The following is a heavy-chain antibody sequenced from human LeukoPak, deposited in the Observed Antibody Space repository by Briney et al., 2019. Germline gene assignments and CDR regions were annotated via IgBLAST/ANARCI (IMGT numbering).Heavy chain of an antibody. V-gene: IGHV3-66*01. J-gene: IGHJ4*02. D-gene: IGHD2-2*01. CDR1: GFTVSSNY. Sequence: PGGSLRLSCAAFGFTVSSNYMSWVRQAPGKGLEWVSVIYAGGSTHYADSVKGRFTISRDNSKNTLYLQMNSLTAEDTAVYYCARAVVGTSCYGYCGQGTLVTVSS. CDR3: ARAVVGTSCYGY. CDR2: IYAGGST.